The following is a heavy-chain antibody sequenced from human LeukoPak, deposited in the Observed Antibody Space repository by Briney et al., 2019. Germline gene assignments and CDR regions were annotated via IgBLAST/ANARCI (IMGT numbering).Heavy chain of an antibody. V-gene: IGHV3-48*02. Sequence: GGSLRLSCAASGFIFSRYSMNWVRQAAGKGLEWVSYISSGSSTTYYVDSVKGRFTISRDNAQNSLYLQMNSLRDADTGVYYCARDGELSSRYWFDPWGQGTLVTVSS. CDR1: GFIFSRYS. J-gene: IGHJ5*02. D-gene: IGHD3-16*02. CDR2: ISSGSSTT. CDR3: ARDGELSSRYWFDP.